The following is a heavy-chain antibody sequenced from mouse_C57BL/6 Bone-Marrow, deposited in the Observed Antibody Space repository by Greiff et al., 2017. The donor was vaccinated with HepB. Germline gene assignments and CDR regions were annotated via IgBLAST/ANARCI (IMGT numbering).Heavy chain of an antibody. CDR1: GFTFSSYG. J-gene: IGHJ1*03. V-gene: IGHV5-6*01. CDR3: ARHVYSNYMRWYFDV. Sequence: EVKLMESGGDLVKPGGSLKLSCAASGFTFSSYGMSWVRQTPDKRLEWVATISSGGSYTYYPDSVKGRFTISRDNAKNTRYLQMSSLKSEDTAMYYCARHVYSNYMRWYFDVWGTGTTVTVSS. D-gene: IGHD2-5*01. CDR2: ISSGGSYT.